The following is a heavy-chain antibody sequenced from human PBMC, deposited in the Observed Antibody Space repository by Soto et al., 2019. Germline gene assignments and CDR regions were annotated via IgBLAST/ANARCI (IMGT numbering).Heavy chain of an antibody. D-gene: IGHD7-27*01. CDR2: ISGSGGST. J-gene: IGHJ3*02. CDR3: ARTRRGWGDAFDI. Sequence: GGSLRLSCAASGFTFSSYAMSWVRQAPGKGLEWVSAISGSGGSTYYADSVKGRFTISRDNSKNTLYLQMNSLRAEDTAVYYCARTRRGWGDAFDIWGQGTMVTVSS. CDR1: GFTFSSYA. V-gene: IGHV3-23*01.